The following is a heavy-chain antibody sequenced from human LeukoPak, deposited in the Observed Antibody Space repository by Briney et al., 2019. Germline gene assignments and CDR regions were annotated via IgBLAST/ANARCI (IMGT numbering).Heavy chain of an antibody. V-gene: IGHV3-23*01. Sequence: GGSLRLSCAASGFNFRNYAMSWVRQAPGEGLEWFSAISGSGGSTYYADSVKGRFTSSRDNSENTLYMQMNSLRAEDTAVYYCAKARDYWGQGTLVTVSS. J-gene: IGHJ4*02. CDR1: GFNFRNYA. CDR2: ISGSGGST. CDR3: AKARDY.